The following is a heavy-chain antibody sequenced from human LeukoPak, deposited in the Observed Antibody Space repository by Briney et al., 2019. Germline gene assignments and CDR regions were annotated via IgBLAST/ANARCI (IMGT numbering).Heavy chain of an antibody. D-gene: IGHD5-18*01. CDR1: GASISSSSYY. Sequence: SETLSLTCTASGASISSSSYYWGWIRQPPGKGLEWIGSIYYSGYYYYNPSLKSRVTISVDPSENQFSLKLTSVTAADTAVYYCASHNEYNYGYALFGYWGQGTLVAVSS. V-gene: IGHV4-39*01. CDR3: ASHNEYNYGYALFGY. CDR2: IYYSGYY. J-gene: IGHJ4*02.